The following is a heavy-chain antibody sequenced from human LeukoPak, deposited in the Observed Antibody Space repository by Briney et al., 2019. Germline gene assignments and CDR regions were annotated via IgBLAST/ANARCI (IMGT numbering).Heavy chain of an antibody. D-gene: IGHD5-18*01. CDR3: ARSRGYSYGPNFDFDY. Sequence: KPSETLSLTCTVSGGSISSYYWSWIRQPPGKGLEWIGYIYYSGSTNYNPSLKSRVTISVGTSKNQFSLKLSSVTAADTAVYYCARSRGYSYGPNFDFDYWGQGTLVTVSS. CDR2: IYYSGST. CDR1: GGSISSYY. V-gene: IGHV4-59*01. J-gene: IGHJ4*02.